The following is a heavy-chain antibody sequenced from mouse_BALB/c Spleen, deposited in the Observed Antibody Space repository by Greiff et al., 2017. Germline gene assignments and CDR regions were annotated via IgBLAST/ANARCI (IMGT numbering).Heavy chain of an antibody. CDR1: GFSLTSYG. J-gene: IGHJ2*01. CDR3: AREDYGNYAFFDY. V-gene: IGHV2-9*02. CDR2: IWAGGST. Sequence: QVQLKESGPGLVAPSQSLSITCTVSGFSLTSYGVHWVRQPPGKGLEWLGVIWAGGSTNYNSALMSRLSISKDNSKSQVFLKMNSLQTDDTAMYYCAREDYGNYAFFDYWGQGTTLTVSS. D-gene: IGHD2-1*01.